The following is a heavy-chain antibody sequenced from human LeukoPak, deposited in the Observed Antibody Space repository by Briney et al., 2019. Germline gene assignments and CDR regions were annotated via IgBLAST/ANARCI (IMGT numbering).Heavy chain of an antibody. D-gene: IGHD2-15*01. CDR2: IIPIFGTA. CDR3: ARERHRIRVVAPTRDAFDI. CDR1: GGTFSSYA. Sequence: ASVKVSCKASGGTFSSYAISWVRQAPGQGLEWMGRIIPIFGTANYAQKFQGRVTITTDESTSTAYMELSSLRSEDTAVYYCARERHRIRVVAPTRDAFDIWGQGTMVTVSS. J-gene: IGHJ3*02. V-gene: IGHV1-69*05.